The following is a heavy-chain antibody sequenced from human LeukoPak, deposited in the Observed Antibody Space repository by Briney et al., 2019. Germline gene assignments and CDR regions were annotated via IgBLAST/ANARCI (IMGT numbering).Heavy chain of an antibody. V-gene: IGHV4-59*11. CDR2: IYYSGST. J-gene: IGHJ5*02. Sequence: PSETLSLTCTVSGGSFSSHYWSWIRQPPGKGLEWIGYIYYSGSTNYNPSLKSRVTISVDTSKNQFSLKLSSVTAADTAVYYCAREEWFDPWGQGTLVTVSS. CDR3: AREEWFDP. CDR1: GGSFSSHY.